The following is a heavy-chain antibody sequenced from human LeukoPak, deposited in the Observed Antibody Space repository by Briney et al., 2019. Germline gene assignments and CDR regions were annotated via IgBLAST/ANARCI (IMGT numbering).Heavy chain of an antibody. CDR2: ISSNGGST. V-gene: IGHV3-64*01. Sequence: PGGSLRLSCAASGFTFSSYAMHWVRQAPGKGLEYVSAISSNGGSTYYANSVKGRFTISRDDSKNTLYLQMGSLRAEDMAVYYCARGAYYYDSSGYVGPRWAFDIWGQGTMVTVSS. D-gene: IGHD3-22*01. J-gene: IGHJ3*02. CDR3: ARGAYYYDSSGYVGPRWAFDI. CDR1: GFTFSSYA.